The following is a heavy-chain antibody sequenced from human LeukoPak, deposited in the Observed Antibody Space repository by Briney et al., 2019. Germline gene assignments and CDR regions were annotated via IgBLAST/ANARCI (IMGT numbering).Heavy chain of an antibody. CDR2: ISAYNGNT. CDR1: GYTSTSYG. D-gene: IGHD2-2*01. J-gene: IGHJ6*03. Sequence: ASVKVSCKASGYTSTSYGISWVRQAPGQGLEWMGWISAYNGNTDYAQKLQGRVTMTTDTSTSTAYMELRSLRSDDTAVYYCARGRIVVVPAALYYTDVWGKGTTVTVSS. V-gene: IGHV1-18*01. CDR3: ARGRIVVVPAALYYTDV.